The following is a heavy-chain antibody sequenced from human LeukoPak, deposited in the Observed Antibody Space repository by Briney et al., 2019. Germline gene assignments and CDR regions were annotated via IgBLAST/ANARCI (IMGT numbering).Heavy chain of an antibody. CDR3: ARVPRKGFDI. CDR2: IYYSGST. D-gene: IGHD1-14*01. V-gene: IGHV4-59*01. J-gene: IGHJ3*02. Sequence: SETLSLTCTVSGGSISSYYWSWIRQPPGKGLEWIGYIYYSGSTNYNPSLKSRVTISVDTSKNQFSLKLSSVTAADTAVYYCARVPRKGFDIWGQGTMVTVSP. CDR1: GGSISSYY.